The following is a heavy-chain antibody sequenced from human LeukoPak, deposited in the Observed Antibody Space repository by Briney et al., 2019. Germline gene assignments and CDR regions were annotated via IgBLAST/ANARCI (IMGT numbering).Heavy chain of an antibody. CDR3: ARVTYYYDSSGYYLFDY. D-gene: IGHD3-22*01. V-gene: IGHV1-46*01. Sequence: ASVKVSCKASGYTFTSYYMHWVRQAPGQGLEWMGIINPSGGSTSYAQKFQGRVAMTRDTSTSTVYMELSSLRSEDTAVYYCARVTYYYDSSGYYLFDYWGQGTLVTVSS. J-gene: IGHJ4*02. CDR2: INPSGGST. CDR1: GYTFTSYY.